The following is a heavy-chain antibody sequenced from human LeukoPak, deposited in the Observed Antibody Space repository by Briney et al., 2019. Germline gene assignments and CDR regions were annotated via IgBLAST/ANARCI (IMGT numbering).Heavy chain of an antibody. CDR1: GFTFSSYS. V-gene: IGHV3-21*04. CDR3: AREQKTGTNALDP. Sequence: GGSLRLSCAASGFTFSSYSMNWVRQAPGKGLEWVSSISSSSSYIYYADSVKGRFTISRDNAKNSLYLQMNSLRAEDTAVYYCAREQKTGTNALDPWGQGTLVTVSS. D-gene: IGHD1-7*01. CDR2: ISSSSSYI. J-gene: IGHJ5*02.